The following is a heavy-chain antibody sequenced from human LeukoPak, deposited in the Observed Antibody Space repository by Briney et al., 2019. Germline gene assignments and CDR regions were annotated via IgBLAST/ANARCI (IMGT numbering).Heavy chain of an antibody. CDR2: ISSSSSTI. Sequence: GGSLRLSCAASGFTFSSYSMNWVRQAPGKGLEWVSYISSSSSTIYYADSVKGRFTISRDNAKNSLFLQINSLRAEDTAVYYCARQGPYGDYSHWGQGTMVTVSS. CDR1: GFTFSSYS. CDR3: ARQGPYGDYSH. J-gene: IGHJ4*02. V-gene: IGHV3-48*04. D-gene: IGHD4-17*01.